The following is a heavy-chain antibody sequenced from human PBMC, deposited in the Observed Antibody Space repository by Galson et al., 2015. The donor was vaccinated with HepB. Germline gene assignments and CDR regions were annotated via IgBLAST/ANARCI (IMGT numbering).Heavy chain of an antibody. J-gene: IGHJ4*02. V-gene: IGHV4-59*12. CDR2: VYSSGST. CDR3: ARDTLEGVGYSGGCFDY. D-gene: IGHD6-19*01. CDR1: GASISSYS. Sequence: SETLSLTCTVSGASISSYSWSWIRQPPGKGLEWIGYVYSSGSTNYNPSLKSRVTISVDRSKSQFSLKLNSVTAADTAVYFCARDTLEGVGYSGGCFDYWGQGTLVAVSS.